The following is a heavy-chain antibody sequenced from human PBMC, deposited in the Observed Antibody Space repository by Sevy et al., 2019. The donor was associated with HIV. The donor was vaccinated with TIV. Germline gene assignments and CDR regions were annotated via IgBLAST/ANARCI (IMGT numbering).Heavy chain of an antibody. Sequence: ASVKVSCKVSGYRLIEVSMHWVRQAPGKGLEWMGHLDPEDGETIYAQNFQGRVTMTEDTSTDTAYMEVSSLRSEDTAVYYCAADRGEDYCSCNSCQRHYYYGLDVWGQGTTVTVSS. J-gene: IGHJ6*02. V-gene: IGHV1-24*01. CDR2: LDPEDGET. CDR1: GYRLIEVS. D-gene: IGHD2-15*01. CDR3: AADRGEDYCSCNSCQRHYYYGLDV.